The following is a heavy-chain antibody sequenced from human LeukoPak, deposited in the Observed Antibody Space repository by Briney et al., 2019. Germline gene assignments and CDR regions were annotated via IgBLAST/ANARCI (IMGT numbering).Heavy chain of an antibody. D-gene: IGHD3-3*01. CDR3: ARDNDFWSGYFTIMETYGMDV. Sequence: GRSLRLSCAASGFTFSSYAMHWVRQAPGKGLEWVAVISYDGSNKYYADSVKGRFTISRDNSKNTLYLQMNSLRAVDTAVYYCARDNDFWSGYFTIMETYGMDVWGQGTTVTVSS. CDR2: ISYDGSNK. CDR1: GFTFSSYA. J-gene: IGHJ6*02. V-gene: IGHV3-30-3*01.